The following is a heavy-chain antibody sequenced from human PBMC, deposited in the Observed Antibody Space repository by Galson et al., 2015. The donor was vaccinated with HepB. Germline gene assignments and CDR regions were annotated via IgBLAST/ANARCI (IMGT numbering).Heavy chain of an antibody. Sequence: SLRLSCAASGFTFSSYAMHWVRQAPGKGLEWVAVTSYDGSNKYYADSVKGRFTISRGNSKNTLYLQMYTLRPEDTAVYYCARGFGYFGSGRYSPAVLWGQGTRVTVSS. V-gene: IGHV3-30-3*01. J-gene: IGHJ4*02. CDR2: TSYDGSNK. CDR3: ARGFGYFGSGRYSPAVL. CDR1: GFTFSSYA. D-gene: IGHD3-10*01.